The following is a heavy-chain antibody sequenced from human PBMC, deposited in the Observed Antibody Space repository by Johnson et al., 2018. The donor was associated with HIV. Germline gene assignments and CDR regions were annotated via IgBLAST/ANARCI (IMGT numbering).Heavy chain of an antibody. Sequence: VQLVESGGGLVQPGGSLRLSCAASGFTVSSNYMSWVRQAPGKGLEWVGHIKSKTDGGAPDYPAPVKDRFTISRDYSKNTLYLQINSLKTDDPGVYYCSREVYQMTAFDIWGQGTVVTVSS. CDR2: IKSKTDGGAP. J-gene: IGHJ3*02. V-gene: IGHV3-15*01. CDR3: SREVYQMTAFDI. CDR1: GFTVSSNY. D-gene: IGHD2-2*01.